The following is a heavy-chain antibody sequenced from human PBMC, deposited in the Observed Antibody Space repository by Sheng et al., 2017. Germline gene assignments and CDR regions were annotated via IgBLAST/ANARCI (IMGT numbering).Heavy chain of an antibody. D-gene: IGHD4-17*01. CDR2: IDPSDSYT. CDR1: GYSFTSYW. Sequence: EVQLVQSGAEVKKPGESLRISCKGSGYSFTSYWISWVRQMPGKGLEWMGRIDPSDSYTNYSPSFQGHVTISADKSISTAYLQWSSLKASDTAMYYCATSAKYGDYYRLLFDPWGQGTLVTVSS. CDR3: ATSAKYGDYYRLLFDP. V-gene: IGHV5-10-1*03. J-gene: IGHJ5*02.